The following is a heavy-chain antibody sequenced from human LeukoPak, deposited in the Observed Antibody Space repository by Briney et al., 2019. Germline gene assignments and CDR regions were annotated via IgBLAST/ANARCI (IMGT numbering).Heavy chain of an antibody. CDR1: GYTFTSYY. J-gene: IGHJ4*02. V-gene: IGHV1-46*01. CDR3: ARVRSWKYYFDY. Sequence: ASVKVSCKASGYTFTSYYMHWVRQAPGQGLEWMGIINPSGGSTSYAQKFQGRVTMTRDTPTSTVYMELSSLRSEDTAVYYCARVRSWKYYFDYWGQGTLVTVSS. D-gene: IGHD6-13*01. CDR2: INPSGGST.